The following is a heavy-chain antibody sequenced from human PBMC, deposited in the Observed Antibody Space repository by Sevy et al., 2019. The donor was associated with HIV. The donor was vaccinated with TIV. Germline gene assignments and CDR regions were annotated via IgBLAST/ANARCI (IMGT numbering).Heavy chain of an antibody. V-gene: IGHV3-23*01. CDR3: AKEGTGIAAAGTPFFDY. CDR1: GFTFSSYA. D-gene: IGHD6-13*01. J-gene: IGHJ4*02. CDR2: ISGSGGRT. Sequence: GGSLRLSCAASGFTFSSYAMSWVRQAPGKGLEWVSAISGSGGRTYYADSVKGRFTISRDNSKNTLYLQMNSLRAEDTAVYYCAKEGTGIAAAGTPFFDYWGQGTLVTVSS.